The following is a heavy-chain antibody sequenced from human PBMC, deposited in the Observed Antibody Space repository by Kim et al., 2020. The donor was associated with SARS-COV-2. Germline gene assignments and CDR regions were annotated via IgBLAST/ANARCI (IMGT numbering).Heavy chain of an antibody. D-gene: IGHD3-10*01. J-gene: IGHJ6*02. CDR3: AREYYYGSGSYYKAGYYYYGMDV. CDR2: MNPNSGNT. V-gene: IGHV1-8*01. CDR1: GYTFTSYD. Sequence: ASVKVSCKASGYTFTSYDINWVRQATGQGLEWMGWMNPNSGNTGYAQKFQGRVTMTRNTSISTAYMELSSLRSEDTAVYYCAREYYYGSGSYYKAGYYYYGMDVWGQGTTVTVSS.